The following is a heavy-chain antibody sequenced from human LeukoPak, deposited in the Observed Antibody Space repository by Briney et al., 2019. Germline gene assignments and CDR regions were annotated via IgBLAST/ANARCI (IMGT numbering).Heavy chain of an antibody. V-gene: IGHV4-61*02. CDR3: ARESYYDSY. CDR1: GGSISSGSYY. J-gene: IGHJ4*02. CDR2: IYTSGST. Sequence: SETLSLTCTVSGGSISSGSYYWSWIRQPAGKGLEWIGRIYTSGSTNYNPSLKSRVTTSVDTSKNQSSLKLSSVTAADTAVYYCARESYYDSYWGQGTLVTVSS. D-gene: IGHD3-22*01.